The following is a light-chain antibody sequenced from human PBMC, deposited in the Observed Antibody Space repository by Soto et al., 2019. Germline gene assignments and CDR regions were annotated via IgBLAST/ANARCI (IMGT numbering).Light chain of an antibody. Sequence: EIVLTQSPATLSLSPGERATLSCRASQSVGSFLAWYQQKPGQAPRLLIYDTYKRPTGVPARFTGSGSGADFTLTITSLEPEDFAVYYCQQRSDWPPLTFGQGTRLDIK. CDR3: QQRSDWPPLT. CDR2: DTY. CDR1: QSVGSF. J-gene: IGKJ5*01. V-gene: IGKV3-11*01.